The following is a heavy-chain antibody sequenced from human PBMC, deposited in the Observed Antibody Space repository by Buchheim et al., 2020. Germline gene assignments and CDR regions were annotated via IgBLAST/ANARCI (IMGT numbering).Heavy chain of an antibody. V-gene: IGHV3-23*01. CDR1: GFSFSTYA. Sequence: EVQLLESGGGLVQPGGSLRLSCAASGFSFSTYAMSWVRQAPGKGLEWVSAIPSGGDTYYADSVKGRFTISRDNSKNTLYLQINSLRAEDTAVYYCAKDPVPFIAVAGTSWGQGTL. J-gene: IGHJ4*02. CDR3: AKDPVPFIAVAGTS. CDR2: IPSGGDT. D-gene: IGHD6-19*01.